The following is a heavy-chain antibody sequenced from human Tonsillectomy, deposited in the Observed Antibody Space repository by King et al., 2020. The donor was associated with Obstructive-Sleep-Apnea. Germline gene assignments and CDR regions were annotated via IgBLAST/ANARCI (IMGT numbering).Heavy chain of an antibody. Sequence: VQLLESGGGLVKPGGSLRLSCTASEFTFTNAWMSCVRQAPGKGLEWVGRIKSKTDVGRTYYAEPVKVRFTISRDDSVNTLYLQMNSLKTEDTAVYYCTTDQGTAMVIDYWGQGTLVTVSS. CDR2: IKSKTDVGRT. J-gene: IGHJ4*02. V-gene: IGHV3-15*01. CDR1: EFTFTNAW. CDR3: TTDQGTAMVIDY. D-gene: IGHD5-18*01.